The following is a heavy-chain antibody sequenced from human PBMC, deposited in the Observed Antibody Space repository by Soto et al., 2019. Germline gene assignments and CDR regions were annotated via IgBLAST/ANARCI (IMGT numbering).Heavy chain of an antibody. CDR2: ISGSGATT. V-gene: IGHV3-23*01. Sequence: PGGSLRLSCAASGFTFNRYAMNWVRQAAGKGLEWVSGISGSGATTYYADSVKGRFTISRDNSKDTLSLQMNSLRAEDTAVYYCAKRRGAGGHFDYWGQGALVTVSS. D-gene: IGHD2-15*01. J-gene: IGHJ4*02. CDR1: GFTFNRYA. CDR3: AKRRGAGGHFDY.